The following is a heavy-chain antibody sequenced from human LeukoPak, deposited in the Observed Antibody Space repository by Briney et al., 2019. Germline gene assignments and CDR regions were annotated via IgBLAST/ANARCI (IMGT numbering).Heavy chain of an antibody. CDR1: GGSISSSNW. Sequence: PSETLSLTCAVSGGSISSSNWWSWVRQPPGKGLEWIGEIYHSGSTNYNPSLKSRVTISVDKSENQFSLKLSSVTAADTAVYYCASSITMVRGSHYYYYGMDVWGKGTTVTVSS. J-gene: IGHJ6*04. CDR2: IYHSGST. V-gene: IGHV4-4*02. D-gene: IGHD3-10*01. CDR3: ASSITMVRGSHYYYYGMDV.